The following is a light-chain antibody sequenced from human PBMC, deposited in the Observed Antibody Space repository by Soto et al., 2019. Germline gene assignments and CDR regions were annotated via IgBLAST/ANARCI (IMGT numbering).Light chain of an antibody. Sequence: EIVLTQSPATLSLSPGEVATLSCSPSQSVRRYLAWYQQKPGQAPRLLIYGASTRDTGIPARFSGSGSGTDFTLTISRLEPEDFAVYYCQQYGSSPRINFGQGTRLEIK. V-gene: IGKV3-20*01. J-gene: IGKJ5*01. CDR1: QSVRRY. CDR3: QQYGSSPRIN. CDR2: GAS.